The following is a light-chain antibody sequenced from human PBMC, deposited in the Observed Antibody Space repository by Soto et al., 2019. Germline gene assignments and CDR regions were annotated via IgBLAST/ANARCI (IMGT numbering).Light chain of an antibody. Sequence: EIVLTQSPATLSLSPGERVTLSCRASQSVSNYLAWYQQKPGQAPRLLVSAASNRATGIPARFSGSGSGTDFTLTISSLEPEDFGVYYCQQRSSRPPMYTFGQGTKVEIK. CDR3: QQRSSRPPMYT. CDR2: AAS. V-gene: IGKV3-11*01. J-gene: IGKJ2*01. CDR1: QSVSNY.